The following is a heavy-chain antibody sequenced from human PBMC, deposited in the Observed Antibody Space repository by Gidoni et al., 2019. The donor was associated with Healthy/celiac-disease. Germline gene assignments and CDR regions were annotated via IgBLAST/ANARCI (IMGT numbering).Heavy chain of an antibody. CDR3: ARIGGGSSTSCPDY. V-gene: IGHV3-21*01. J-gene: IGHJ4*02. Sequence: EVQLVESGGGLVKPGGSLRLSCAASGFTFSSYSMNWVRQAPGKGLEWVSSISSSSSYIYYADSVKGRFTISRDNAKNSLYLQMNSLRAEDTAVYYCARIGGGSSTSCPDYWGQGTLVTVSS. CDR2: ISSSSSYI. CDR1: GFTFSSYS. D-gene: IGHD2-2*01.